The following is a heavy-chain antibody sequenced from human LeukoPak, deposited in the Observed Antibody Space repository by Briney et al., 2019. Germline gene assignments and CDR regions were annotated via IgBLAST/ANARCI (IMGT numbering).Heavy chain of an antibody. D-gene: IGHD2-15*01. CDR1: GFTFSNYA. J-gene: IGHJ4*02. V-gene: IGHV3-64*05. CDR2: ISSKGGST. CDR3: VKGPCSGGSCYLEY. Sequence: GGSLRLSCSASGFTFSNYAMHWVRQAPGKGLEYVSGISSKGGSTYHADPVKGRFTISRDNTKNTLYIQMNSLRAEDTAVYYCVKGPCSGGSCYLEYWGQGTLVTVSS.